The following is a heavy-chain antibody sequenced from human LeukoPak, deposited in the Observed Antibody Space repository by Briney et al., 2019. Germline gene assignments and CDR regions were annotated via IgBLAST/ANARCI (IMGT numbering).Heavy chain of an antibody. V-gene: IGHV4-59*08. J-gene: IGHJ4*02. CDR1: GGSIISYY. CDR3: ARGATPRDY. CDR2: IYYSGST. Sequence: PSETLSLTCTLSGGSIISYYWSWVRQPPGKGLEWIGYIYYSGSTNYNPSLKSRVTISVDTSKNQFSLKLSSVTAADTAVYYCARGATPRDYWGQGTLVTVSS. D-gene: IGHD1-26*01.